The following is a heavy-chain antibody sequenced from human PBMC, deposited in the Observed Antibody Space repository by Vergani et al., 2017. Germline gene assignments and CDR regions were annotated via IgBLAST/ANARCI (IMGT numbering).Heavy chain of an antibody. CDR2: INPNSGGT. V-gene: IGHV1-2*02. D-gene: IGHD2-2*01. Sequence: QVQLVQSGAEVTKPGASVKVSCKASQYTFTDYYIHWVRLAPGQGLEWMGWINPNSGGTHYAQRFQGRVTMTRDTSINTASMELSGLRSDDTAVYYCARDSRYCSSTSCYVGRDWFDPWGQGTLVTVSS. CDR3: ARDSRYCSSTSCYVGRDWFDP. CDR1: QYTFTDYY. J-gene: IGHJ5*02.